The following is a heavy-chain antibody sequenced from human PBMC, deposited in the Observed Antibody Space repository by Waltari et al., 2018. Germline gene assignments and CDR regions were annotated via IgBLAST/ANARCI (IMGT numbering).Heavy chain of an antibody. CDR3: AKDRHMTDTRDYGMDV. CDR2: LDADGART. D-gene: IGHD2-21*01. Sequence: EVQMVESGGGLVQPGGSLSLSCEASGFPLGNFWVYWIRQRPGKGLMYVSGLDADGARTRYADSVRGRFTISRDNSKSTVYLQMSGLRAEDTAVYYCAKDRHMTDTRDYGMDVWGQGTTVTVSS. CDR1: GFPLGNFW. J-gene: IGHJ6*02. V-gene: IGHV3-74*01.